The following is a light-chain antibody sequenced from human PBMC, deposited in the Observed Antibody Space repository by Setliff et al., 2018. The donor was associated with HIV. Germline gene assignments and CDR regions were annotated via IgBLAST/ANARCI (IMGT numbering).Light chain of an antibody. CDR1: SSDVGGYDF. CDR3: ASYRSPATYV. J-gene: IGLJ1*01. V-gene: IGLV2-14*03. CDR2: DVS. Sequence: QSALTQPASVSGSPGQSITISCIGTSSDVGGYDFVSWYQQRPGKAPKLIIFDVSERPSGVSHRFSASKSGNTDSLTISGLQTEDEANYFCASYRSPATYVFGIGTKVTVL.